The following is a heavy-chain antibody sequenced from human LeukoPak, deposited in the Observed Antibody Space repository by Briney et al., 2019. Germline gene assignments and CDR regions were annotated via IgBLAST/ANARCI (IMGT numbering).Heavy chain of an antibody. CDR1: GGSISSYY. V-gene: IGHV4-59*08. CDR2: IYYGGST. D-gene: IGHD3-10*01. Sequence: PSETLSLTCTVSGGSISSYYWSWIRQPPGKGLEWIGYIYYGGSTNYNPSLKSRVTISVDTSKNQFSLRLSSVTAADTAVYYCARLDYYGSGSYYQFDPWGQGTLVTVSS. CDR3: ARLDYYGSGSYYQFDP. J-gene: IGHJ5*02.